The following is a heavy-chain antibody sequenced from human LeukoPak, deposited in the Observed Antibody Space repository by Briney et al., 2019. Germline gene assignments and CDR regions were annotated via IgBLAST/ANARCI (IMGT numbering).Heavy chain of an antibody. D-gene: IGHD3-22*01. CDR3: ARDGLNYYDSSGYYDY. V-gene: IGHV3-7*01. J-gene: IGHJ4*02. Sequence: PGGSLRLSCAASGFTFSSYAMSWVRQAPGKGLEWVANIKQDGSEKYYVDSVKGRFTISRDNAKNSLYLQMNSLRAEDTAVYYCARDGLNYYDSSGYYDYWGQGTLVTVSS. CDR2: IKQDGSEK. CDR1: GFTFSSYA.